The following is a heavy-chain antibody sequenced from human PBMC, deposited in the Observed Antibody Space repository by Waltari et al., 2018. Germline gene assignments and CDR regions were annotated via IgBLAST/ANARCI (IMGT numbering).Heavy chain of an antibody. Sequence: QVQLVQSGAEVKKSGASVTVSCKASGYTFTTFSIHWLRQAPGQRLEWMGWINAGNGDKKYSQKFQGRLTFTRDTSANTAYMDLSSLRSEDTAVYYCTRGIKRGYSSGPENFDYWGQGALVTVSS. V-gene: IGHV1-3*01. D-gene: IGHD5-18*01. CDR3: TRGIKRGYSSGPENFDY. J-gene: IGHJ4*02. CDR2: INAGNGDK. CDR1: GYTFTTFS.